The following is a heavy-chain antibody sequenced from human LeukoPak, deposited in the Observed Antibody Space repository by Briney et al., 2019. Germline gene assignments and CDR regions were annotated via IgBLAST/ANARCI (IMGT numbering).Heavy chain of an antibody. CDR3: AKYDSFDHYYDSSGRFDC. CDR1: EFTFSSYA. Sequence: GGPLRLSCEASEFTFSSYALSWFRKAPGKGLKWVSPISGSGGDTYYADSVKGRFTISRDNSKNTLFLQMNSLRAEDTAVYYCAKYDSFDHYYDSSGRFDCWGQGTLVTVSS. CDR2: ISGSGGDT. J-gene: IGHJ4*02. D-gene: IGHD3-22*01. V-gene: IGHV3-23*01.